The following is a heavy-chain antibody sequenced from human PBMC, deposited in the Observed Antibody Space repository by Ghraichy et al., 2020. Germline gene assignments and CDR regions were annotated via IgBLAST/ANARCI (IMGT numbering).Heavy chain of an antibody. J-gene: IGHJ6*02. CDR3: AKDGHAVTTHYYGMDV. Sequence: GGSLRLSCAASGFTFSSYGMHWVRQAPGKGLEWVAVISYDGSNKYYADSVKGRFTISRDNSKNTLYLQMNSLRAEDTAVYYCAKDGHAVTTHYYGMDVWGQGTTVTVSS. CDR1: GFTFSSYG. D-gene: IGHD4-11*01. CDR2: ISYDGSNK. V-gene: IGHV3-30*18.